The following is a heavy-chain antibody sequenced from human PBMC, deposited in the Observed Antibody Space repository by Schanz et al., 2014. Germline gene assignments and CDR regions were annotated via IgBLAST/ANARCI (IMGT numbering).Heavy chain of an antibody. Sequence: DVQLVDSGGGLVQPGGSLRLSCAASGFTVSNSYIHWVRQAPGKGLEWVSTIYSSGSTYYADSVKGRFTISRDNSRKTLYLQMNSLRADDTAVYYCARDLLVSHYDFWSGNDYWGQGTLVTVSS. V-gene: IGHV3-53*01. D-gene: IGHD3-3*01. CDR2: IYSSGST. CDR1: GFTVSNSY. CDR3: ARDLLVSHYDFWSGNDY. J-gene: IGHJ4*02.